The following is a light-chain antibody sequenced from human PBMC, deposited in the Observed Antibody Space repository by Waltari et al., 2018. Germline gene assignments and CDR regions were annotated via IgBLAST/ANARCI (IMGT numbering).Light chain of an antibody. CDR2: VGAGGPAG. CDR1: SGYSDYR. CDR3: GADHGTGGDFGFV. V-gene: IGLV9-49*01. Sequence: QPVLTQSPSASASLGASVTLTCTLSSGYSDYRVDWFHTRPGKGPRFVMRVGAGGPAGSQGGGIPDRFSFSGSGLSRHLIIKNVQEEDESDYYCGADHGTGGDFGFVFGGGTRLTVL. J-gene: IGLJ3*02.